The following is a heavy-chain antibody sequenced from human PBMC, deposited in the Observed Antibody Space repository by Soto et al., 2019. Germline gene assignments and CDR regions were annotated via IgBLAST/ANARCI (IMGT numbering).Heavy chain of an antibody. V-gene: IGHV1-69*06. CDR2: IVPIFGPT. D-gene: IGHD5-12*01. Sequence: VQLVQSGAEVRQSGSTVKVSCQASGGSFGNTAISWVRTAPGQGIEWMGGIVPIFGPTNDAKKFQGRVTITADTSTNVAYLELSNLRSEDSATYFWARFAESSGYMGIWGQGALVTVSS. J-gene: IGHJ4*02. CDR3: ARFAESSGYMGI. CDR1: GGSFGNTA.